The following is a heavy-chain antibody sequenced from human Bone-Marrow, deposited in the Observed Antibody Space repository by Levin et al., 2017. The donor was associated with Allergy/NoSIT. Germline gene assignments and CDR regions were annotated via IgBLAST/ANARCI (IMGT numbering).Heavy chain of an antibody. D-gene: IGHD3-22*01. CDR2: INSNTHIP. CDR1: GYSFSSEP. J-gene: IGHJ4*02. Sequence: GESLKISCKASGYSFSSEPMNWVRQAPGQGLEWIGWINSNTHIPTYARGFTGRYVFSLDTSASTAYLEIGSLKAEDTAVYYCARGSPRSSYEFWGQGTLVTVSS. V-gene: IGHV7-4-1*01. CDR3: ARGSPRSSYEF.